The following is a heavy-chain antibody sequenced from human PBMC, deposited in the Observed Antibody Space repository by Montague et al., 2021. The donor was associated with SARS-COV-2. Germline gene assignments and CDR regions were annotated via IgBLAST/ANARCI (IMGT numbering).Heavy chain of an antibody. CDR1: GFTFSSYE. CDR3: ARGGSYYDVCSGYYNYYYGMDV. Sequence: SLRLSCAASGFTFSSYEMNWVRQAPGKGLEWVSYISSSGSTIYYADSVKGRFTISRDNAKNSLYLQMNSLRAEDTAVYYCARGGSYYDVCSGYYNYYYGMDVWGQGTTVTVSS. D-gene: IGHD3-3*01. V-gene: IGHV3-48*03. CDR2: ISSSGSTI. J-gene: IGHJ6*02.